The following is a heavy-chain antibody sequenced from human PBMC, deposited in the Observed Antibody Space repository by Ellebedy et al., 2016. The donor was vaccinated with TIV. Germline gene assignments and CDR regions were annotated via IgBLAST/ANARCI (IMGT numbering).Heavy chain of an antibody. CDR1: GYTFTSYG. J-gene: IGHJ3*02. CDR3: ARDFYETDHWFDTFDI. Sequence: ASVKVSCKASGYTFTSYGISWVRQAPGQGLEWMGWITAYNGNTNYAHKLQGRVTMTIDTSTSTAYMELRSLRSDDTAVYYCARDFYETDHWFDTFDIWGQGTMVAVSS. D-gene: IGHD2/OR15-2a*01. V-gene: IGHV1-18*04. CDR2: ITAYNGNT.